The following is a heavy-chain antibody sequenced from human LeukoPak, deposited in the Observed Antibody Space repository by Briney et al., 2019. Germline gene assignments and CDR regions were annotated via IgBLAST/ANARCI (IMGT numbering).Heavy chain of an antibody. J-gene: IGHJ4*02. V-gene: IGHV3-21*01. CDR3: AKDVRSDYFDY. CDR2: ISSSGRYM. Sequence: GGSLRLSCAASGFTFRSFSMNWVRQVPGKGLEWVSAISSSGRYMYYADSVKGRFTISRDNANNSLYLQMDSLRAEDTAVYYCAKDVRSDYFDYWGQGTLVTVSS. CDR1: GFTFRSFS.